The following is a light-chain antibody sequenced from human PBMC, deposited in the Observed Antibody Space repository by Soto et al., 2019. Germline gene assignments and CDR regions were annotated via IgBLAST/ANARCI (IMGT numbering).Light chain of an antibody. CDR3: QQYGMS. Sequence: IVLTQSPGTLSLSPWERATLSCRASQTVSSNYLAWFQQKPGQAPRLLIYGASSRATGIPDRFSGSGSGTDFTLTISRLEPEDFAVYYCQQYGMSFGRGTKVDIK. CDR2: GAS. V-gene: IGKV3-20*01. J-gene: IGKJ1*01. CDR1: QTVSSNY.